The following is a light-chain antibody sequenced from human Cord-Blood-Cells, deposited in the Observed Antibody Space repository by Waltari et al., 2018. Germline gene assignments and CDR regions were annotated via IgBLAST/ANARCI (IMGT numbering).Light chain of an antibody. CDR2: KDS. V-gene: IGLV3-27*01. J-gene: IGLJ1*01. CDR1: VLAQTY. Sequence: SYELTQPSSVSVSPGQTARITCSGDVLAQTYARWFQQKPGQAPVLVIYKDSERPSGIPGRFSGSSSGTTVTWTISGAQVEDEADYYCYSAADNNYVFGTGTKVTVL. CDR3: YSAADNNYV.